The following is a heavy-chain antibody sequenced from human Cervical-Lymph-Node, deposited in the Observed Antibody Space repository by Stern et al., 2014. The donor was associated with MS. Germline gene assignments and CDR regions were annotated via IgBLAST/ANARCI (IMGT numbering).Heavy chain of an antibody. V-gene: IGHV4-31*03. Sequence: VQLLQSGPGLVKPSQTLSLTCTVSGASITSGFHYWTWIRQHPGRGLEWIGYIYSNGNTNYNSSLSSRLIMSLDTSKNQFSLKLTSVTAADTAVYYCAREGDHDRPGPPDYWGQGTLVTVSS. CDR1: GASITSGFHY. J-gene: IGHJ4*02. CDR3: AREGDHDRPGPPDY. CDR2: IYSNGNT.